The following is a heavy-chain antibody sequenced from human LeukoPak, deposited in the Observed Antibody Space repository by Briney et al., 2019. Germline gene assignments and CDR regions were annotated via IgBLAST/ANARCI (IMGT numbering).Heavy chain of an antibody. J-gene: IGHJ4*02. V-gene: IGHV3-48*02. Sequence: PGGPLRLSCAASGFTFGTYNMNWVRQAPGKGLEWVSYISFSSSTIHYADSVKGRFTISRDNAKNSLYLQMNSLRDEDTAVYYCATKMATKGSFEYWGQGTLVTVSS. CDR1: GFTFGTYN. CDR3: ATKMATKGSFEY. CDR2: ISFSSSTI. D-gene: IGHD5-24*01.